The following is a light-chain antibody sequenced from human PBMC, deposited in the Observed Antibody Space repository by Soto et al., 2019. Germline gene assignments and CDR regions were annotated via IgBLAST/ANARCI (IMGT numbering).Light chain of an antibody. V-gene: IGLV2-8*01. CDR1: SSDVGGYNY. J-gene: IGLJ2*01. CDR2: EVS. CDR3: SSYAGSNKL. Sequence: QSALTQPPSASGSPGQSVTISCTGTSSDVGGYNYVSWYQQHPGKAPKLMIYEVSKRPSGVPDRFSGSKSGNTASLTVSGLQAEDEADYYCSSYAGSNKLFGGGPKLTVL.